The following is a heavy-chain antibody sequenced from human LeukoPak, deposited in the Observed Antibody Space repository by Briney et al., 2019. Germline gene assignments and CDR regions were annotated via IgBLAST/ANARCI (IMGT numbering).Heavy chain of an antibody. D-gene: IGHD6-19*01. V-gene: IGHV3-21*04. CDR2: IHITSDWV. CDR3: AKDTELGIAVAAPYFDY. CDR1: GFTFSAYN. Sequence: GGSLRLSCAASGFTFSAYNMNWVRQAPGKGLEWVSSIHITSDWVCYADSVKGRFTISRDNAKNSLYLQMNSLRAEDTALYYCAKDTELGIAVAAPYFDYWGQGTLVTVSS. J-gene: IGHJ4*02.